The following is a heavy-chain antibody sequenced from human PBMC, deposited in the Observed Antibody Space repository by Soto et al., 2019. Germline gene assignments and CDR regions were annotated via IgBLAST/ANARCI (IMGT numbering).Heavy chain of an antibody. CDR2: IYYSGST. J-gene: IGHJ4*02. V-gene: IGHV4-59*01. CDR1: GGSISSYY. CDR3: ARSPYYYDSSGYYYAPDY. Sequence: SQTLSLTCTVSGGSISSYYWSWIRQPPGKGLEWIGYIYYSGSTNYNPSLKSRVTISVDTSKNQFSLKLSSVTAADTAVYYCARSPYYYDSSGYYYAPDYWGQGTMVTVSS. D-gene: IGHD3-22*01.